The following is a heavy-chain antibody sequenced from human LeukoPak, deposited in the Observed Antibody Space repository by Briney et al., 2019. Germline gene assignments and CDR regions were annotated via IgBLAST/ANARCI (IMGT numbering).Heavy chain of an antibody. J-gene: IGHJ4*02. Sequence: ASVKVSCKASGYSFSTHWMHWVRQAPGQGLEWMGWINPNSGGTNYAQKFQGRVTMTRDTSISTAYMELSRLRSDDTAVYYCARQFTTSGWYPIDYWGQGTLVTVSS. CDR3: ARQFTTSGWYPIDY. CDR1: GYSFSTHW. V-gene: IGHV1-2*02. D-gene: IGHD6-19*01. CDR2: INPNSGGT.